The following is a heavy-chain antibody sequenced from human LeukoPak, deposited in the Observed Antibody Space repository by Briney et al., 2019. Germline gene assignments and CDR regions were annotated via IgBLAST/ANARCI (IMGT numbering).Heavy chain of an antibody. V-gene: IGHV3-30-3*01. Sequence: GGSLRLSCAASGFSFSHFAMHWVRQAPGKGLEWVAVISYDRSNKYSADSVKGRFTISRHNSKNTLYLQVDSLRTEDTAVYYCARESYGDFDFDYWGQGTLVIVTS. CDR1: GFSFSHFA. D-gene: IGHD4-17*01. CDR3: ARESYGDFDFDY. CDR2: ISYDRSNK. J-gene: IGHJ4*02.